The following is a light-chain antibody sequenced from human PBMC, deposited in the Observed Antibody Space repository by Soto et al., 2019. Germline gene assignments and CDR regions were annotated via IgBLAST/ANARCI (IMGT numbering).Light chain of an antibody. Sequence: EIVMTQSPATLSVSPGERATLSCRASQSVSSNLAWYQQRPGQAPRLLIYGASTRATGIPARFSGSGSGTEFTLTMSSLQSEDFAVYYCQQYNNWPLTFGEGPRWIS. J-gene: IGKJ4*01. CDR1: QSVSSN. CDR3: QQYNNWPLT. CDR2: GAS. V-gene: IGKV3-15*01.